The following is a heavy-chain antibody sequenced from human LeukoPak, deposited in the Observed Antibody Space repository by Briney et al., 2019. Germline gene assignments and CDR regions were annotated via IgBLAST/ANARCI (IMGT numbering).Heavy chain of an antibody. Sequence: SETPSLTCTVSGGSISSSDYYWGWIRQPPGKGLEWIGSIYYTGSTYYNPSLQTRVSIAVDTSKNQSALKLSAVTAADEAVYYCASPTVNWGQGTLVTVSS. V-gene: IGHV4-39*01. D-gene: IGHD1-1*01. CDR2: IYYTGST. CDR3: ASPTVN. J-gene: IGHJ4*02. CDR1: GGSISSSDYY.